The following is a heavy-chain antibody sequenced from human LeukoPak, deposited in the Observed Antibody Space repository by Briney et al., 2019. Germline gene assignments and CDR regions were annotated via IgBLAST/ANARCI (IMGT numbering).Heavy chain of an antibody. Sequence: SETLPLTCTVSGGSISTYYWSWIRQPPGKGVEWIGYIYDSGSTNYNPSLKSRVTISVDTSKNQFSLQLRSVTAADTAVYYCAKGYIYGFFYGDFDYWGQRTLVTVSS. D-gene: IGHD5-18*01. J-gene: IGHJ4*02. CDR2: IYDSGST. V-gene: IGHV4-59*12. CDR1: GGSISTYY. CDR3: AKGYIYGFFYGDFDY.